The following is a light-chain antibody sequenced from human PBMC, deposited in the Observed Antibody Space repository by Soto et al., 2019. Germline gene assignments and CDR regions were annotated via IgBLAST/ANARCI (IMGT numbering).Light chain of an antibody. V-gene: IGKV3-15*01. CDR1: QSVSSN. J-gene: IGKJ1*01. CDR3: QQYNNWPRT. Sequence: EIVMTQSPATLSASPGERATLSCRASQSVSSNLAWYQQKPGQAPRLLIYGASTRATGIPARFSGSRSGTEFTLTISSLQSEDFAVYCCQQYNNWPRTFGQGTKVEIK. CDR2: GAS.